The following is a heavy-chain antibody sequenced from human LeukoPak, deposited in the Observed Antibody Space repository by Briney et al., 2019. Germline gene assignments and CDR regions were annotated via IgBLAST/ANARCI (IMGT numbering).Heavy chain of an antibody. CDR3: ARDGYFDS. CDR1: GFTVSSNY. Sequence: GGSLRLSCAASGFTVSSNYTSWVRQAPGKGLEWVSVIYSGGSTFYADSVKGRFTISRDNSKNTLFLQMNSLRAEDTAVYYCARDGYFDSWGQGTLVTVSS. V-gene: IGHV3-53*01. CDR2: IYSGGST. J-gene: IGHJ4*02.